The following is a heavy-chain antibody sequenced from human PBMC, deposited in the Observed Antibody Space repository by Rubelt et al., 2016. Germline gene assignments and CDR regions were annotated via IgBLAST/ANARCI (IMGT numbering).Heavy chain of an antibody. D-gene: IGHD6-13*01. CDR1: SSYG. CDR2: IRYDGSNK. CDR3: AKVRTAAGAGEGNWFDP. V-gene: IGHV3-30*02. Sequence: SSYGMHWVRQAPGKGLEWVAFIRYDGSNKYYVDSVKGRFTISRDNSKNTLYLQMNSLRAEDTAVYYCAKVRTAAGAGEGNWFDPWGQGTLVTVSS. J-gene: IGHJ5*02.